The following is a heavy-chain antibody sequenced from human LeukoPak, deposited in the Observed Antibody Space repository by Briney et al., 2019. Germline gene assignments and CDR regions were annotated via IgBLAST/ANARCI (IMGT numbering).Heavy chain of an antibody. V-gene: IGHV4-39*01. CDR3: AISSTAMVTLNAFDI. CDR2: IYYSGST. D-gene: IGHD5-18*01. CDR1: GGSISSSSYY. Sequence: SETLSLTCTVSGGSISSSSYYWGWIRQPPGNGLEWIGSIYYSGSTYYNPSLKSRVTISVDTSKNQFSLKLSSVTAADTAVYYCAISSTAMVTLNAFDIWGQGTMVTVSS. J-gene: IGHJ3*02.